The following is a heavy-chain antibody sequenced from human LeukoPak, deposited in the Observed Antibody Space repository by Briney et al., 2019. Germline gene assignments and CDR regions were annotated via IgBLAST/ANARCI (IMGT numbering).Heavy chain of an antibody. Sequence: GGSLRLSCAASGFTVSSNYMNWVRQAPGKGLEWVSLIYSGGSTHYADSVKGRFTISRDNSKNTLYLQMSSLRAEDTAVYYCVKDLYYYGSGSPSFAFDIWGQGTMVTVSS. V-gene: IGHV3-66*01. CDR3: VKDLYYYGSGSPSFAFDI. CDR1: GFTVSSNY. J-gene: IGHJ3*02. D-gene: IGHD3-10*01. CDR2: IYSGGST.